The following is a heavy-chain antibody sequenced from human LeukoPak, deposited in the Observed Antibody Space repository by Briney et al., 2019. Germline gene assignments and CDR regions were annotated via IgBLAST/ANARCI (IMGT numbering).Heavy chain of an antibody. J-gene: IGHJ4*02. V-gene: IGHV4-59*01. CDR3: AKTYSSAWYYFDY. CDR2: IYYSGST. CDR1: GGSISSYY. D-gene: IGHD6-19*01. Sequence: KASETLSLTCTVSGGSISSYYWSWIRQPPGKGLEWIGYIYYSGSTNYNPSLKSRVTISLDTSKNQFSLRLTSVTPADTAVYYCAKTYSSAWYYFDYWDQGTPVTVSS.